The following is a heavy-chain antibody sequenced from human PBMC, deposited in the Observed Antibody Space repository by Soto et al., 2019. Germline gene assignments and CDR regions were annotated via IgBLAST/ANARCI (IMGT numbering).Heavy chain of an antibody. CDR2: MSWNSGTI. J-gene: IGHJ4*02. CDR3: AKDIRRGFSSAWGD. CDR1: GFTFDDYA. D-gene: IGHD6-19*01. V-gene: IGHV3-9*01. Sequence: EVHLVESGGGLVQPGRSLRLSCAASGFTFDDYAMHWVRQAPGKGLEWVSGMSWNSGTIAYADSVKGRFTVSRDNAKNSLYLQMNSLRADDTAVYYWAKDIRRGFSSAWGDWGQGALVTVSS.